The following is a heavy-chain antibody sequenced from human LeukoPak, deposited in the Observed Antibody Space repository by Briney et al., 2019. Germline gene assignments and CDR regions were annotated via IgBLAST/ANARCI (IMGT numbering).Heavy chain of an antibody. CDR1: GFTFSSYW. V-gene: IGHV3-7*01. J-gene: IGHJ4*02. CDR3: TRIAAAGFDC. CDR2: IKQDGSER. Sequence: GGSLRLSCAASGFTFSSYWMSWVRQAPGKGLEWVANIKQDGSERYYVDSVKGRFTISRDNAKNSLYLPMNSLRAEDTAVYYCTRIAAAGFDCWGQGTLVTVSS. D-gene: IGHD6-13*01.